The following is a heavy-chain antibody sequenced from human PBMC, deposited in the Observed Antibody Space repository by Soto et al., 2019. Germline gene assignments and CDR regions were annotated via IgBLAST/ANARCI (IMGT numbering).Heavy chain of an antibody. CDR2: IIPFYNTI. D-gene: IGHD6-13*01. CDR1: GGTFNSYA. J-gene: IGHJ4*02. Sequence: QAQVVQSGGAEVRKPGSSVKVSCKASGGTFNSYAIAWVRQAPGQGLEWMGGIIPFYNTINYAQKFQGRVTITADESTTTVYMELSSLTSDDTAVYFCASGASRWYPYCFDYWAQGTLVTVSS. CDR3: ASGASRWYPYCFDY. V-gene: IGHV1-69*01.